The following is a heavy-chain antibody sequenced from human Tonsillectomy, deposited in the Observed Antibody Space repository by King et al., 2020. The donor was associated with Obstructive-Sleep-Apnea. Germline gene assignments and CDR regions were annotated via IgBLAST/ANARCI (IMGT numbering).Heavy chain of an antibody. J-gene: IGHJ1*01. Sequence: VQLVESGGVVVQPGGSLRLSCAASGFTLDDYAMHWVRQAPGKGLEWVSLISWDGGSTYYADSVKGRFSISRDNRQNSLYLQMNSLRAEDTALYYCAKASYYYDSSGPQWGWFQHWGQGTLVTVSS. CDR2: ISWDGGST. V-gene: IGHV3-43D*03. CDR3: AKASYYYDSSGPQWGWFQH. D-gene: IGHD3-22*01. CDR1: GFTLDDYA.